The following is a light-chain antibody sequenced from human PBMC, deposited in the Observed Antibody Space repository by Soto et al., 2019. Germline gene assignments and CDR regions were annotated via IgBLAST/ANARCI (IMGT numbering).Light chain of an antibody. J-gene: IGKJ1*01. V-gene: IGKV1-39*01. CDR1: QSINSY. Sequence: DIQMTQSPSSQSASVGDRVTITCRASQSINSYLNWYQQKPGKAPKLLIYAASSLQSGVPSRFSGSGSETDFTLTITSLQPDDFATYYCLQHNSYPWTFGQGTKVEIK. CDR3: LQHNSYPWT. CDR2: AAS.